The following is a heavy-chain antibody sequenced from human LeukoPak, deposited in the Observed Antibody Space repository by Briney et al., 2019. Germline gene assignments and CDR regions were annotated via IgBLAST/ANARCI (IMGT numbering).Heavy chain of an antibody. V-gene: IGHV1-24*01. CDR3: TRGSSSQYFQY. D-gene: IGHD6-6*01. Sequence: ASVKVSCKVSGYTLTELSMHWVRQAPGKGLEWMGGFDPEDGETIYAQKFQGRVTMTTDRATNTAYMELASLRPDDTAMYYCTRGSSSQYFQYWGQGTLVTVSS. CDR1: GYTLTELS. J-gene: IGHJ1*01. CDR2: FDPEDGET.